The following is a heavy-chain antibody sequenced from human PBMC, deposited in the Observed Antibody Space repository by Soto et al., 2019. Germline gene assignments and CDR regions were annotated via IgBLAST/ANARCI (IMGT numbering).Heavy chain of an antibody. CDR3: ARDMSRSAMVLDP. J-gene: IGHJ5*02. D-gene: IGHD5-18*01. V-gene: IGHV1-69*13. CDR1: GGTFSSYA. CDR2: IIPIFGTA. Sequence: SVKVSCKASGGTFSSYAISWVRQAPGQGLEWMGGIIPIFGTANYAQKFQGRVTITADESTSTAYMELSSLRSEDTAVYYCARDMSRSAMVLDPWGQGTLVTVSS.